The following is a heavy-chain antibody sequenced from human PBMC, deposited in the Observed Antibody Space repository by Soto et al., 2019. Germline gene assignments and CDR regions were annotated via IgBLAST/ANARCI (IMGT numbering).Heavy chain of an antibody. CDR3: AHRRSYYDILTGYYGWFDP. V-gene: IGHV2-5*01. D-gene: IGHD3-9*01. Sequence: SGPTLVKPTQTLTLTCTFSGFSLSTSGVGVGWIRQPPGKALEWLALIYWNDDKRYSPSLKSRLTITKDTSKNQVVLTMTNMDPVDTATYYCAHRRSYYDILTGYYGWFDPWGQGTLVTVSS. J-gene: IGHJ5*02. CDR1: GFSLSTSGVG. CDR2: IYWNDDK.